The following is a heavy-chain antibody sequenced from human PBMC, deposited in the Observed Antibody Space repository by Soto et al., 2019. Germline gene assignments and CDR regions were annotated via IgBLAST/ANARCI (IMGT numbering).Heavy chain of an antibody. V-gene: IGHV3-23*01. Sequence: PGGSLRLSCAASGFTFSSYAMSWVRQAPGKGLEWVSAISGSGGSTYYADSVKGRFTISRDNSKSTLYLQMNSLRAEDTAVYYCAKDRQSPPNGYYYMDVWGKGTTVTVSS. J-gene: IGHJ6*03. D-gene: IGHD1-1*01. CDR2: ISGSGGST. CDR1: GFTFSSYA. CDR3: AKDRQSPPNGYYYMDV.